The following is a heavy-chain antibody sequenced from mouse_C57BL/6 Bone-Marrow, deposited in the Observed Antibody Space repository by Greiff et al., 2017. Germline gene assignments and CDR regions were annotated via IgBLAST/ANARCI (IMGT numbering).Heavy chain of an antibody. CDR3: ARRGLSNFYAMDY. CDR2: IDPSDSYT. Sequence: QVQLQQPGAELVRPGTSVKLSCKASGYTFTSYWMHWVKQRPGQGLEWIGVIDPSDSYTNYNQKFKGKATLTVDTTSSTSYMQLSSLTSEDSAVYYCARRGLSNFYAMDYWGQGTSVTVSS. CDR1: GYTFTSYW. J-gene: IGHJ4*01. V-gene: IGHV1-59*01. D-gene: IGHD2-5*01.